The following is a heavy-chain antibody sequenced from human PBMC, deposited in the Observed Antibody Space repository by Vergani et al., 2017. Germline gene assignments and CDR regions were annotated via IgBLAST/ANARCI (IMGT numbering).Heavy chain of an antibody. Sequence: EVQLVESGGGLVQPGRSLRLSCAASGFTFDDYAMHWVRQAPGKGLEWVSGISWNSGSIGYADSVKGRFTISRDNAKNSLYLQMNSLRAEDTALYYCAKLSRWGGLDVWGQGTTVTVSS. CDR2: ISWNSGSI. CDR1: GFTFDDYA. CDR3: AKLSRWGGLDV. D-gene: IGHD4-23*01. V-gene: IGHV3-9*01. J-gene: IGHJ6*02.